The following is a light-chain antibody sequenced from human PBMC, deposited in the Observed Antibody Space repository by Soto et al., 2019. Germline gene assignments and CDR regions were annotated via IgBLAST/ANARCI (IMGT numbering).Light chain of an antibody. CDR1: HSVGSSY. Sequence: EVVLTQSPGTLSLSPGERATLSCRASHSVGSSYLAWYQQKPGQAPRVLIYGTSSRATGIPARFSGSGSGTDFTLTISRLEPEDFAVYYCQQYTTSSRTFGQGTKVDI. CDR3: QQYTTSSRT. J-gene: IGKJ1*01. V-gene: IGKV3-20*01. CDR2: GTS.